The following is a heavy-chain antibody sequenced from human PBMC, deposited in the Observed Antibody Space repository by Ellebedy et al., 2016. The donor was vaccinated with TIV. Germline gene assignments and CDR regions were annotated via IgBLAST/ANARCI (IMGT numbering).Heavy chain of an antibody. CDR3: ARDKYGYGNFDF. CDR2: IWYDGGKK. Sequence: GESLKISCAASGFTFSSYGMHWVRQAPGKGLEWVAVIWYDGGKKYHADSVKGRFTISRDNAKNTLYLHLNGLRPEDTAFYYCARDKYGYGNFDFWGQGTLVTVSS. D-gene: IGHD5-18*01. V-gene: IGHV3-33*08. CDR1: GFTFSSYG. J-gene: IGHJ4*02.